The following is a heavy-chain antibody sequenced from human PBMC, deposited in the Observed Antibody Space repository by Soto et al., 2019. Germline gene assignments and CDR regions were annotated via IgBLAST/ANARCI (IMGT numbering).Heavy chain of an antibody. Sequence: QLQLQESGPGLVKPSETLSLTCTVSGGSISSDNYYWAWIRQPPGKGLEWSGSIHYSGITYYNPSLRRRVATTVYMSKNQSSLRLVSVTAADTAVYYCARWGKYYDDTGYYWGDSWGQGTLVTVSS. J-gene: IGHJ4*02. CDR1: GGSISSDNYY. V-gene: IGHV4-39*01. D-gene: IGHD3-22*01. CDR3: ARWGKYYDDTGYYWGDS. CDR2: IHYSGIT.